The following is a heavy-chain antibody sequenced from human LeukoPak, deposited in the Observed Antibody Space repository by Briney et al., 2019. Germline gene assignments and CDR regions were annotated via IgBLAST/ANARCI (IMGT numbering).Heavy chain of an antibody. CDR3: ARSDYYGSGSYPWDWFDH. CDR1: GYSFTSYW. Sequence: GESLKISCKGSGYSFTSYWIGWVRQMPGKGLEWMGIIYPGDSDTRYSPSFQGQVTISADKSISTAYLQWSSLKASDTAMYYCARSDYYGSGSYPWDWFDHWGQGTLVTVSS. CDR2: IYPGDSDT. D-gene: IGHD3-10*01. J-gene: IGHJ5*02. V-gene: IGHV5-51*01.